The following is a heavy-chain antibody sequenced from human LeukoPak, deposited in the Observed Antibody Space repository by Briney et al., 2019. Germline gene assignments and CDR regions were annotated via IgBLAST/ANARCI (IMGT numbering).Heavy chain of an antibody. D-gene: IGHD6-13*01. CDR2: IKQDGSEK. CDR3: ARDGVRHSSSWYRDY. J-gene: IGHJ4*02. CDR1: GFTFSSYW. V-gene: IGHV3-7*01. Sequence: GSLRPSCTASGFTFSSYWMSWVRQAPGNGLEWVANIKQDGSEKFYVDSVKGRFTISRDNAKNSVYLEMSSLSADDTAVYYCARDGVRHSSSWYRDYWGQGTLVTVSS.